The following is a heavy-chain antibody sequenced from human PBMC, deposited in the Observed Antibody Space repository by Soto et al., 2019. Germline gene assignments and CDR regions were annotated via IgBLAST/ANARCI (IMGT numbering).Heavy chain of an antibody. Sequence: EGQLVESGGGLVKPGGSVRLSCAASGFTFSYHNMNWVRQAPGKGLEWVSSISSSSSYIYYADSVKGRFTISRDNVKNSLYLQMNSLRAEDTAVYYCARLGAVAGKFDSWGQGTLVTVSS. CDR3: ARLGAVAGKFDS. CDR2: ISSSSSYI. J-gene: IGHJ4*02. D-gene: IGHD6-19*01. CDR1: GFTFSYHN. V-gene: IGHV3-21*02.